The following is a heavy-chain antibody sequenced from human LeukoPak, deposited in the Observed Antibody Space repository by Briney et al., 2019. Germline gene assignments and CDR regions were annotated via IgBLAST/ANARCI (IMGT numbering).Heavy chain of an antibody. Sequence: SETLSLTCTVSGGSISSYYWSWIRQPPGKGLEWIGYIYYSGSTNYNPSLKSRVTISVDTSKNQFSLKLSSVTAADTAVYYCARLSQWLAKAYYYYYYMDVWGKGTTVTVSS. CDR3: ARLSQWLAKAYYYYYYMDV. CDR2: IYYSGST. V-gene: IGHV4-59*01. D-gene: IGHD6-19*01. CDR1: GGSISSYY. J-gene: IGHJ6*03.